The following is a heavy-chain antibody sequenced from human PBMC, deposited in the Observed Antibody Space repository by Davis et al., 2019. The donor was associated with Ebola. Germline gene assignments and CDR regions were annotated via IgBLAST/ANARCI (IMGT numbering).Heavy chain of an antibody. CDR2: ISSSTTTM. V-gene: IGHV3-48*02. J-gene: IGHJ6*02. Sequence: GESLKISCAASGFTFSVYAMHWVRQAPGKGLEWVSYISSSTTTMYYADSVKGRFTISRDNAKNSLYLQMNSLRDEDTAVYYCARDGLVWFGELLLRRDYYGMDVWGQGTTVTVSS. CDR3: ARDGLVWFGELLLRRDYYGMDV. CDR1: GFTFSVYA. D-gene: IGHD3-10*01.